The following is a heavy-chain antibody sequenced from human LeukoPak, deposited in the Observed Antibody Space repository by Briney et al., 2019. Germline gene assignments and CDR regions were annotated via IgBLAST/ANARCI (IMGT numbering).Heavy chain of an antibody. D-gene: IGHD1-26*01. CDR1: GGTFSSYA. CDR2: IIPIFGTA. Sequence: SVKVSCKASGGTFSSYAISWVRQAPGQGLEWMRGIIPIFGTANYAQKFQGRVTITTDESTSTAYMELSSLRSEDTAVYYCAGSYSGSYSEFDYWGQGTLVTVSS. CDR3: AGSYSGSYSEFDY. V-gene: IGHV1-69*05. J-gene: IGHJ4*02.